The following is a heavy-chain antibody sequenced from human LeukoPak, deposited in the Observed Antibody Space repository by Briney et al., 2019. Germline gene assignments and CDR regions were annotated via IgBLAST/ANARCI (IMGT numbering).Heavy chain of an antibody. J-gene: IGHJ3*02. Sequence: PSETLSLTCAVYGGSFSGYYWSWIRQPPGKGLEWIGEINHSGSTNYNPSLKSRVTISVDTSKNQFSLKLSSVTAADTAVYYCASGWSNDAFDIWGQGTMVTVSS. CDR2: INHSGST. CDR1: GGSFSGYY. V-gene: IGHV4-34*01. D-gene: IGHD2-8*02. CDR3: ASGWSNDAFDI.